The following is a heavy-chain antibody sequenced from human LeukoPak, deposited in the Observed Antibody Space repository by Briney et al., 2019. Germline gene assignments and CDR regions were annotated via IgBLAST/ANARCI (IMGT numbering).Heavy chain of an antibody. Sequence: GGSLRLSCAASGFTFSSYWMSWVRQAPGKGLEWVANIKQDGSEKYYVDSVKGRFAISRDNAKNSPYLQMNSLRAEDTAVYYCARDQVAYYDYVWGSYRSRLFDYWGQGTLVTVSS. CDR3: ARDQVAYYDYVWGSYRSRLFDY. CDR2: IKQDGSEK. CDR1: GFTFSSYW. D-gene: IGHD3-16*02. V-gene: IGHV3-7*01. J-gene: IGHJ4*02.